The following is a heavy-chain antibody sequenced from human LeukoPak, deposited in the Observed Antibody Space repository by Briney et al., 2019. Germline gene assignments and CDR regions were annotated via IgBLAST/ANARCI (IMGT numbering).Heavy chain of an antibody. J-gene: IGHJ5*02. V-gene: IGHV4-34*01. CDR3: ARVGARYCSSTSCYLPGGPANWFDP. CDR2: INHSGST. Sequence: SETLSLTCAVYGGSFSGYYWSWIRQPPGKGLEWIGEINHSGSTNYNPSLKSRVTISVDTSKNQFSLKLSSVTAADTAVYYCARVGARYCSSTSCYLPGGPANWFDPWDQGTLVTVSS. D-gene: IGHD2-2*01. CDR1: GGSFSGYY.